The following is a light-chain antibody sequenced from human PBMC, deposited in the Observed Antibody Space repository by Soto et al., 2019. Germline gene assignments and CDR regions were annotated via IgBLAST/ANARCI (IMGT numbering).Light chain of an antibody. CDR3: LQYYNFSWT. V-gene: IGKV1-6*01. J-gene: IGKJ1*01. CDR2: AAF. CDR1: QDIRND. Sequence: AIQVTQSPSSLSASVGDRVTITCRASQDIRNDLAWYQQRPGQAPHLLIFAAFNLQSGVPSRFSGGGSGTHFTLPISGLQPDDFANYYCLQYYNFSWTFGQGTKVDIK.